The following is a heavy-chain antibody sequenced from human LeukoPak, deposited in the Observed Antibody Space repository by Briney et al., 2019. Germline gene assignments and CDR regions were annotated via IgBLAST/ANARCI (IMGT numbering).Heavy chain of an antibody. CDR2: ISSSSSTI. Sequence: PGGSLRLSCAASGFTFSSYSMNWVRQAPGKGLEWVSYISSSSSTIYYADSVKGRFTISRDNAKNSLYLQMNSLRAEDTAVYYCARAVRIGYCGGDCYPNYFDYWGQGTLVTVSS. CDR3: ARAVRIGYCGGDCYPNYFDY. D-gene: IGHD2-21*01. CDR1: GFTFSSYS. J-gene: IGHJ4*02. V-gene: IGHV3-48*01.